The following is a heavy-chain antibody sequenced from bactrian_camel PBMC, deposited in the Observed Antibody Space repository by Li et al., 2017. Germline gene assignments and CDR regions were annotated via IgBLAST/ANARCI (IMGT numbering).Heavy chain of an antibody. Sequence: HVQLVESGGGSVQAGGSLRLSCTASGITTDEADMGWYRQRPGNQCELVAKLSTAGGTDSPNSETERFTISRNNAKNTGYLQMNSLTPEDTAVYYCAANRGLLRRRSCRDIGGYWGQGTQVTVS. CDR1: GITTDEAD. CDR3: AANRGLLRRRSCRDIGGY. D-gene: IGHD5*01. J-gene: IGHJ4*01. CDR2: LSTAGGT. V-gene: IGHV3S53*01.